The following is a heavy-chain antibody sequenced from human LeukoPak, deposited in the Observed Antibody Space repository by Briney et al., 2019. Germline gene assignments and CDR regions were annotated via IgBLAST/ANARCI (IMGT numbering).Heavy chain of an antibody. CDR1: GGSISSGSYY. CDR2: IYYSGST. V-gene: IGHV4-39*07. CDR3: ARDRQQLVRGDYFDY. D-gene: IGHD6-13*01. Sequence: SETLSLTCTVSGGSISSGSYYWGWIRQPPGKGLEWIGSIYYSGSTYYNPSLKSRVTMSVDTSKNQFSLKVRSVTAADTAVYYCARDRQQLVRGDYFDYWGQGTPVTVSS. J-gene: IGHJ4*02.